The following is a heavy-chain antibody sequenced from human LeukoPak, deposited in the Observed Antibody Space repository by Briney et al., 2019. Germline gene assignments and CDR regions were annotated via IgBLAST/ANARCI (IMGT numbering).Heavy chain of an antibody. CDR3: ARGPIYGDYVLDY. D-gene: IGHD4-17*01. CDR2: IYYSGST. Sequence: ASETLSLTCTVSGFSISSGGYYWSWIRQHPGKGLEWIGYIYYSGSTYYNPSLKSRITISVDTSKNQFSLKLSSVTAADTAVYYCARGPIYGDYVLDYWGQGTLVTVSS. V-gene: IGHV4-31*03. CDR1: GFSISSGGYY. J-gene: IGHJ4*02.